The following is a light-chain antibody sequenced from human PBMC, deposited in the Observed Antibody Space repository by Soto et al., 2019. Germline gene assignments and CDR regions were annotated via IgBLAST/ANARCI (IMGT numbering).Light chain of an antibody. CDR1: QNINTY. V-gene: IGKV1-39*01. CDR3: QQSSTDPFT. Sequence: DIQMTQSPSSLSASVGDRVTITCRASQNINTYLNWYQQKPGKAPKLLIFAASSLQSGVPSRFSGSGSRTDFTLTISSLQPEDFATYYCQQSSTDPFTSGPGTKVDIK. J-gene: IGKJ3*01. CDR2: AAS.